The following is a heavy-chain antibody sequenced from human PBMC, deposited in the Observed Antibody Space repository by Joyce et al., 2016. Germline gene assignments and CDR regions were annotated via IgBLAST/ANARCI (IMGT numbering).Heavy chain of an antibody. CDR2: IIPILGTV. J-gene: IGHJ4*02. CDR3: ASTYYYDSSGYYSLDY. V-gene: IGHV1-69*01. CDR1: GDTFSNYV. D-gene: IGHD3-22*01. Sequence: QVQLVQSGAEVKKPASSVKVSCKASGDTFSNYVFSWVRQAPGQGLGWMGGIIPILGTVNYAQKFQGRVTITADESTSTTYMDLSSLRSEDTAVYYCASTYYYDSSGYYSLDYWGQGTLVTVSS.